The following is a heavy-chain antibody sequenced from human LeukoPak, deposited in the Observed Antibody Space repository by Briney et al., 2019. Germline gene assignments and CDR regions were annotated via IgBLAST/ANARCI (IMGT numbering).Heavy chain of an antibody. CDR2: IFYSGST. J-gene: IGHJ4*02. CDR1: GGSIRSGDYY. Sequence: SQTLSLTCTVSGGSIRSGDYYWSWIRQPPGKGLEWIGYIFYSGSTNYNPSLKSRVTISVDTSKNQFSLKLSSVTAADTAVYYCARGRIMITFGGVIFDYWGQGTLVTVSS. V-gene: IGHV4-30-4*08. D-gene: IGHD3-16*01. CDR3: ARGRIMITFGGVIFDY.